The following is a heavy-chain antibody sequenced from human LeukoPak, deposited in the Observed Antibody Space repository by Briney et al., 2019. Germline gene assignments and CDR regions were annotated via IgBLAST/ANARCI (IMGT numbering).Heavy chain of an antibody. CDR2: IYHSGST. V-gene: IGHV4-38-2*02. Sequence: SETLSLTCTVSGYSISSGYYWGWIRQPPGKGLEWIGSIYHSGSTYYNPSLKSRVTISVDTSKNQFSLKLSSVTAADTAVYYCARLYSGDYYDSSGYYPNAFDIWGQGTMVTVSS. J-gene: IGHJ3*02. CDR1: GYSISSGYY. D-gene: IGHD3-22*01. CDR3: ARLYSGDYYDSSGYYPNAFDI.